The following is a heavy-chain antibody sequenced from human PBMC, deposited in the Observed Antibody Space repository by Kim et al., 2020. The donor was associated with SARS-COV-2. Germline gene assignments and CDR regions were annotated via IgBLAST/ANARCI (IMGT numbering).Heavy chain of an antibody. CDR3: AKNPDAYCGGDCLRFAFDI. Sequence: GGSLRLSCAASGFTFSSYAMSWVRQAPGKGLEWVSAISGSGGSTYYADSVKGRFTISRDNSKNTLYLQMNSLRAEDTAVYYCAKNPDAYCGGDCLRFAFDIWGQGTMVTVSS. J-gene: IGHJ3*02. CDR1: GFTFSSYA. D-gene: IGHD2-21*02. V-gene: IGHV3-23*01. CDR2: ISGSGGST.